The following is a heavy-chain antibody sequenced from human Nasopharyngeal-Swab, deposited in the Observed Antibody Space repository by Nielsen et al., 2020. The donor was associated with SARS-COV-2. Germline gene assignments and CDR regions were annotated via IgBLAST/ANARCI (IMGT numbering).Heavy chain of an antibody. CDR1: GYSFTSYW. J-gene: IGHJ4*02. CDR3: ARHESGMYSGYDF. CDR2: IYPGDSDT. Sequence: GESLKISCKGSGYSFTSYWIGWVRQMPGKGLEWLGIIYPGDSDTRYSPSFQGQVTISADKSISTAYLQWSSLKASDTAMYYCARHESGMYSGYDFWGQGTLVTVSS. V-gene: IGHV5-51*01. D-gene: IGHD5-12*01.